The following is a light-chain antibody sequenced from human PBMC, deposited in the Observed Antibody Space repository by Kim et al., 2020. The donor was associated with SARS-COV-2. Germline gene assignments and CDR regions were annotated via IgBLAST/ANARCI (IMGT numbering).Light chain of an antibody. CDR2: LGS. Sequence: EPAAISCRSSQSLLHSNGYNYLDWYLQEPGQSPQLLIYLGSTRASGVPDRFSGSGSGTDFTLKISRVEAEDVGVYYCMQDLQTPYTFGQGTKLEI. V-gene: IGKV2-28*01. J-gene: IGKJ2*01. CDR1: QSLLHSNGYNY. CDR3: MQDLQTPYT.